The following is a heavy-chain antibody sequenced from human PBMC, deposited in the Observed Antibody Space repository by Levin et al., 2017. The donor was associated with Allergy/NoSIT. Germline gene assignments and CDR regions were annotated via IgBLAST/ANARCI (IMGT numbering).Heavy chain of an antibody. CDR1: GGSISTDNW. J-gene: IGHJ4*02. D-gene: IGHD3-9*01. CDR2: IYRSGAT. CDR3: ATVEGLFCSGVSCSYSFHY. Sequence: SETLSLTCAVSGGSISTDNWWSWIRQPPGKGLEWIGEIYRSGATNHNPSLRSRVAMSVDNSKNHLSLKLSSVTAADTAVYYCATVEGLFCSGVSCSYSFHYWGQGALVTVSA. V-gene: IGHV4-4*02.